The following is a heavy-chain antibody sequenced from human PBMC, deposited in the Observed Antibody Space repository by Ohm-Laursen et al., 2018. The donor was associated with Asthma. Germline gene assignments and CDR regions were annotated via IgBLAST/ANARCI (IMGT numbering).Heavy chain of an antibody. V-gene: IGHV3-30*18. CDR2: ISYDGSNK. D-gene: IGHD3-3*01. CDR1: GFTFSSYG. J-gene: IGHJ1*01. Sequence: SLRLSCTASGFTFSSYGMHWVRQAPGKGLEWVAVISYDGSNKYYADSVKGRFTISRDNSKNTLYLQMNSLRAEDTAVYYCAKDQSGYYTYFQHWGQGTLVTVSS. CDR3: AKDQSGYYTYFQH.